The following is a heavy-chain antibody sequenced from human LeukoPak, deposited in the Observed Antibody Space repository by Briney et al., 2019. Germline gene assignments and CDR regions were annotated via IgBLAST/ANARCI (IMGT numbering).Heavy chain of an antibody. J-gene: IGHJ4*02. D-gene: IGHD1-1*01. Sequence: SETLSLTCTVSGGSISSYYWSWIRQPPGKGLEWIGYIYYSGSTNYNPSLKSRVTISVDTSKNQFSLKLSSVTAADTAVYYCARGPDSVQPERRLWRVFDYWGQGTLVTVSS. CDR3: ARGPDSVQPERRLWRVFDY. CDR1: GGSISSYY. CDR2: IYYSGST. V-gene: IGHV4-59*01.